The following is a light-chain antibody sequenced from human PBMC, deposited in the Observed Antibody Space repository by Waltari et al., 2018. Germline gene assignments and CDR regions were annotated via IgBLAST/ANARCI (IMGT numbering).Light chain of an antibody. Sequence: DIVMTQSPDSLPVSLGETVTTNCISSQSLFWGKDKNTYLAWHQQPPGHPPRLLIHRAYFRETGVPARFIGSGSGTDFALTISTLQAEDVAVYYCQQYYSNPQTFGPGTKLEI. V-gene: IGKV4-1*01. CDR2: RAY. CDR3: QQYYSNPQT. J-gene: IGKJ2*01. CDR1: QSLFWGKDKNTY.